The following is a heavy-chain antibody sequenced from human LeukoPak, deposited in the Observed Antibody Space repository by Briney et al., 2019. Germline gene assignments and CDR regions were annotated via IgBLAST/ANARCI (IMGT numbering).Heavy chain of an antibody. Sequence: PSETLSLTCTVSGGSISSSSYYWGWIRQPPGKGLEWIGSIYYSGSTYYNPSLKSRVTISVDASKNQFSLKLSSVTAADTAVYYRAGHGQYDFWRELYSYSSCMDVWGKGTTVTVSS. CDR2: IYYSGST. D-gene: IGHD3-3*01. CDR3: AGHGQYDFWRELYSYSSCMDV. V-gene: IGHV4-39*01. CDR1: GGSISSSSYY. J-gene: IGHJ6*03.